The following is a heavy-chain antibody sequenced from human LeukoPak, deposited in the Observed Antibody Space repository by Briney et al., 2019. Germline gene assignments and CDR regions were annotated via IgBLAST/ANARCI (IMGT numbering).Heavy chain of an antibody. Sequence: KSSETLSPTCAVSGGSISTYYWNWIRQPPGKGLEWIGYIYNTGSTIYNPSLKSRVTISVDTSKNQFSLRLSSVTAADTAVYYCARIAVAATGYNWFDPWGQGTLVTVSS. CDR1: GGSISTYY. D-gene: IGHD6-19*01. J-gene: IGHJ5*02. CDR2: IYNTGST. V-gene: IGHV4-59*08. CDR3: ARIAVAATGYNWFDP.